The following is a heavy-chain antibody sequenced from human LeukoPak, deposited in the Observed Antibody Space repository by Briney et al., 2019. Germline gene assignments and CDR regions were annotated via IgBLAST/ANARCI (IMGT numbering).Heavy chain of an antibody. CDR2: INTNSGNP. D-gene: IGHD3-10*01. V-gene: IGHV7-4-1*01. Sequence: ASVKVSCKASGYIFDRYAMNWVRQAPGQGLEWMGWINTNSGNPTYAQGFTGRFVFSLDTSVSTAYLQMFNLKAEDAAVYYCVRELETMVRGVVVDYWGQGTLVYVSS. CDR3: VRELETMVRGVVVDY. J-gene: IGHJ4*02. CDR1: GYIFDRYA.